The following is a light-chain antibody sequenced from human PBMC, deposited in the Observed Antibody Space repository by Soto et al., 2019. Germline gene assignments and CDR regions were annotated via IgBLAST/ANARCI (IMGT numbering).Light chain of an antibody. Sequence: DIKMTQSPSSLSASVGDRVTITCRASQGISNYLAWYQQKPGKVPKLLIYAASTLPSGVPSRFSGRGSGTDFTLTISSLQPEDVATYYCQKYNSAPHTFGQGTKLEIK. J-gene: IGKJ2*01. CDR2: AAS. CDR3: QKYNSAPHT. V-gene: IGKV1-27*01. CDR1: QGISNY.